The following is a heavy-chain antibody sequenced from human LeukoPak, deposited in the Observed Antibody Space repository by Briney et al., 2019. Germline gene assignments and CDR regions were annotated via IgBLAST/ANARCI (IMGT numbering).Heavy chain of an antibody. D-gene: IGHD3-22*01. Sequence: ASVKISCKASGYTFTSHYMHWVRQAPGQGLEWMGWMNPNSGNTGYAQKFQGRVSITRNNSITTAYMELSSLRSEDTAVYYCARGPYDSSGYRFDYWGQGTLVTVSS. CDR2: MNPNSGNT. V-gene: IGHV1-8*03. J-gene: IGHJ4*02. CDR3: ARGPYDSSGYRFDY. CDR1: GYTFTSHY.